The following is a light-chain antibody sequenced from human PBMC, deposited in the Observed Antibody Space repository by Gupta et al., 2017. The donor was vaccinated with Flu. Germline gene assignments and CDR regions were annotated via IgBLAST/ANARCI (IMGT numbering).Light chain of an antibody. CDR3: QQSRYWPPT. J-gene: IGKJ5*01. CDR2: GTS. Sequence: VLTQSPATLSLSPAERATLSCRARQGVGTSLAWYQQKPGQAPRLLIYGTSDRVTGIPARFSGSGSVTDFTLTISSLEPADFAVYYCQQSRYWPPTFGQGTRLEIK. CDR1: QGVGTS. V-gene: IGKV3-11*01.